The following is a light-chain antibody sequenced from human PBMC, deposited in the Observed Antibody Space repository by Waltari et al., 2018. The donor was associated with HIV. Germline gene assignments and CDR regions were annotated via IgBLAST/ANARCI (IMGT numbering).Light chain of an antibody. V-gene: IGKV2-28*01. CDR1: QSLLQRNGYNS. J-gene: IGKJ5*01. CDR2: LTS. Sequence: EIVMTQSPVSLPVTPGAAASLSCSSSQSLLQRNGYNSLDWYVQKPGQSPQLLIYLTSTRASGVPERFSGRGAGTDFTLEISRVEAEDVGLYYCMQALQTPSTFGQGTRLEIK. CDR3: MQALQTPST.